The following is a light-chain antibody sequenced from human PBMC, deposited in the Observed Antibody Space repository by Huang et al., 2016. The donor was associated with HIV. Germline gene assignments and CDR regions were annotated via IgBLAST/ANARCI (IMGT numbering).Light chain of an antibody. Sequence: ETVLTQSPATLSLSPGERATLSCRASQSVNSYLAWYQQKPGQTPRPLIYDASNRATGIPARFSGSGSGTDFTLTISSLEPEDFVVYYCQQRKYWPPITFGQGTRLEIK. V-gene: IGKV3-11*01. J-gene: IGKJ5*01. CDR1: QSVNSY. CDR2: DAS. CDR3: QQRKYWPPIT.